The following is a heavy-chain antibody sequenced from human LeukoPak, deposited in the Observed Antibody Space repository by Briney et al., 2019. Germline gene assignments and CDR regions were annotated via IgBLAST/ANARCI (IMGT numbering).Heavy chain of an antibody. Sequence: SETLSLTCAVYGGSFSGYYWSWIRQPPGKGLEWIGEINHSGSTNYNPSLKSRVTISVDTSKNQFSLKLSSVTAADTAVYYCARVRWLQLGHFDYWGQGSLVTVSS. CDR3: ARVRWLQLGHFDY. D-gene: IGHD5-24*01. V-gene: IGHV4-34*01. J-gene: IGHJ4*02. CDR2: INHSGST. CDR1: GGSFSGYY.